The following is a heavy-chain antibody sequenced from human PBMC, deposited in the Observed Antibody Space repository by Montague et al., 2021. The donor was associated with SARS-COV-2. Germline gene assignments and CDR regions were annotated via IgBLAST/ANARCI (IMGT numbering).Heavy chain of an antibody. J-gene: IGHJ5*02. CDR3: AGIRVVRGVSWVYGWDA. D-gene: IGHD3-10*01. CDR2: IDWDDDK. Sequence: PALVKPTQTLTLTCTFSGFSLSTSGMCVSWIRQPPGKALEWLALIDWDDDKYYSTSLKTRLTISKDTSKNQVVLTMTNMDPVDTATYDCAGIRVVRGVSWVYGWDAWGQGTMVTVSS. V-gene: IGHV2-70*01. CDR1: GFSLSTSGMC.